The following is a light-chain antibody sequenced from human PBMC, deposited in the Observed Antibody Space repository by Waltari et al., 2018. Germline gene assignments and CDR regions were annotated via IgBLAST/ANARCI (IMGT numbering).Light chain of an antibody. CDR1: QTISHW. CDR3: QQYNSYPYT. V-gene: IGKV1-5*03. J-gene: IGKJ2*01. Sequence: DIQMPQSPSTLSASVGARVTITCRASQTISHWLAWYQQKPGKAPKLLIYEASILQSGVPSGFSGSGSGTEFILTISSLQPDDFATYYCQQYNSYPYTFGQGTKLEI. CDR2: EAS.